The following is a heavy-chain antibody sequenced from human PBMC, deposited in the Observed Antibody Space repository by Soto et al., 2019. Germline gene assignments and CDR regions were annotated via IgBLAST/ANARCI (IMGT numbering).Heavy chain of an antibody. Sequence: GGSLRLSCAASGFTFSSYGMHWVRQAPGKGLEWVAVISYDGSNKYYADSVKGRFTISRDNSKNTLYLQMNSLRAEDTAVYYCAKGIQLWLQESYYYYYYGMDVWGQGTTVTVSS. D-gene: IGHD5-18*01. CDR3: AKGIQLWLQESYYYYYYGMDV. V-gene: IGHV3-30*18. CDR1: GFTFSSYG. CDR2: ISYDGSNK. J-gene: IGHJ6*02.